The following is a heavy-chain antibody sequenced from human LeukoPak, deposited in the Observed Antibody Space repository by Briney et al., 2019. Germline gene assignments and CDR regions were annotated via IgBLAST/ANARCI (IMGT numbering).Heavy chain of an antibody. CDR1: GFTVSSNY. J-gene: IGHJ4*02. CDR3: AGDGFFPGYSSGWYFDY. Sequence: GGSLRLSCAASGFTVSSNYMSWVRQAPGKGLEWVSVIYSGGSTYYADSVKGRFTISRDNSKNTLYLQMNSLRAEDTAVYYCAGDGFFPGYSSGWYFDYWGQGTLVTVSS. D-gene: IGHD6-19*01. V-gene: IGHV3-53*01. CDR2: IYSGGST.